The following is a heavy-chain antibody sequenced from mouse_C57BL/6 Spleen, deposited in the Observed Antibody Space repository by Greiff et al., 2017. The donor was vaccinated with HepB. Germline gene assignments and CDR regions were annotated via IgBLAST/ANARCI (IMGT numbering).Heavy chain of an antibody. CDR1: GYTFTSYW. Sequence: VKLQQPGAELVRPGTSVKLSCKASGYTFTSYWMHWVKQRPGQGLEWIGVIDPSDSYTNYNQKFKGKATLTVDTSSSTAYMQLSSLTSEDSAVYYCGYGNYGAYWGQGTLVTVSA. D-gene: IGHD2-10*02. V-gene: IGHV1-59*01. J-gene: IGHJ3*01. CDR3: GYGNYGAY. CDR2: IDPSDSYT.